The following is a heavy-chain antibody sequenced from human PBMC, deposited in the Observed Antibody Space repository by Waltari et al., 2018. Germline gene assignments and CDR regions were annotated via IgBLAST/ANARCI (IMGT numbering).Heavy chain of an antibody. Sequence: WVRQAPGQGLEWMGRINPNSGGTNYAQKFQGRVTMTRDTSISTAYMELSRLRSDDTAVYYCARNPRAMVQGVFDYWGQGTLVTVSS. D-gene: IGHD3-10*01. V-gene: IGHV1-2*06. CDR2: INPNSGGT. J-gene: IGHJ4*02. CDR3: ARNPRAMVQGVFDY.